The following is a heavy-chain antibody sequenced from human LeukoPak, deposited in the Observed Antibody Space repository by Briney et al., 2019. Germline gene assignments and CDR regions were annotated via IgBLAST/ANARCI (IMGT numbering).Heavy chain of an antibody. CDR3: VRLTQTAPDSYYYMDV. Sequence: GGSLRLSCAASGFTFSSYAMTWVRQAPGKGLEWVSAISGSGSNTYYADSVKGRFTISRDNSKNTLYLQMNSLETEDTAVYYCVRLTQTAPDSYYYMDVWGKGTTVTVSS. D-gene: IGHD2-21*02. CDR2: ISGSGSNT. J-gene: IGHJ6*03. V-gene: IGHV3-23*01. CDR1: GFTFSSYA.